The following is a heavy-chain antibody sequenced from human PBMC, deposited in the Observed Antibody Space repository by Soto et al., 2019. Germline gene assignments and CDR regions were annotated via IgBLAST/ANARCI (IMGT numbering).Heavy chain of an antibody. V-gene: IGHV3-23*01. Sequence: GSLRLSCAASGFTFSTYPMIWVRQAPGKGLECVGSISDSGANTYYADSVRGRFTISRDNSKNTLYLQMNSLRDDDTAVYYCAKILSMVTSYYYGMDVWGHGTTVTVS. D-gene: IGHD4-17*01. CDR3: AKILSMVTSYYYGMDV. CDR1: GFTFSTYP. CDR2: ISDSGANT. J-gene: IGHJ6*02.